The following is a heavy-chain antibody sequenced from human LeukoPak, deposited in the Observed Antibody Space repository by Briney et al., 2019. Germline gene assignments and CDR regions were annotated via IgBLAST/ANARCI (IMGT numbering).Heavy chain of an antibody. J-gene: IGHJ6*03. V-gene: IGHV3-66*01. D-gene: IGHD5-18*01. CDR3: ARAGYSYYYMDV. CDR2: IRSDTGT. CDR1: GLSVSYNY. Sequence: GGSLRLSCAASGLSVSYNYMTWVRQAPGKGLQWVSMIRSDTGTDYADSVKGRFTISRDSSNNTLFLQMNSLRAEDTAVYYCARAGYSYYYMDVWGKGTTVTVSS.